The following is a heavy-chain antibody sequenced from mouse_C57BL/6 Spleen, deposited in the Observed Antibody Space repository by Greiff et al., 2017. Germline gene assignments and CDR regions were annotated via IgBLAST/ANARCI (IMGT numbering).Heavy chain of an antibody. CDR3: TSTETTSRFAY. J-gene: IGHJ3*01. D-gene: IGHD4-1*02. CDR2: LDPENGAT. Sequence: EVMLVESGAELVRPGASVKLSCTASGFNIKDDYMHWVKQRPEQGLEWIGWLDPENGATEYASKFQGKATITADTSSNTAYLQLSSLTSEDTAVYYCTSTETTSRFAYWGQGTLVTVSA. CDR1: GFNIKDDY. V-gene: IGHV14-4*01.